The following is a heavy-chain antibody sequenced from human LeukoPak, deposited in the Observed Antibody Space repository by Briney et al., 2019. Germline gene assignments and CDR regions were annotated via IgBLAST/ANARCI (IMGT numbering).Heavy chain of an antibody. CDR2: ISSSSSYI. Sequence: GGSLRLSCAASGFTFSSYSMNWVRQAPGKGLEWVSSISSSSSYIYYADSVKGRFTISRDNSKNTLYLQMNSLRAKDTAVYYCAKRDPVGWYFGYWGQGTLVTVSS. D-gene: IGHD6-19*01. CDR1: GFTFSSYS. CDR3: AKRDPVGWYFGY. J-gene: IGHJ4*02. V-gene: IGHV3-21*04.